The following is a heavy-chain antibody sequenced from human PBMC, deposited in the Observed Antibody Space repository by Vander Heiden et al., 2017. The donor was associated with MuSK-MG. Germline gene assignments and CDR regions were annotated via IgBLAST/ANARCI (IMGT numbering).Heavy chain of an antibody. CDR2: INQDGSQK. CDR1: GFTFSSFW. J-gene: IGHJ4*02. D-gene: IGHD5-12*01. CDR3: ARAIGAVTSY. Sequence: EVQLVESGGGLVQPGGSLRLSCAASGFTFSSFWMHWVRQAPGKGLEWVANINQDGSQKDGWDSVKGRFTIPRDNAKNSLYIKMNSLRVEDTAVYYRARAIGAVTSYWGQGNLVTVS. V-gene: IGHV3-7*01.